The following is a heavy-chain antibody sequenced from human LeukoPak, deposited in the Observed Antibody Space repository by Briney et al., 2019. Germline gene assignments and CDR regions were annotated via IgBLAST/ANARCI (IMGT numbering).Heavy chain of an antibody. D-gene: IGHD3-3*01. Sequence: SETLSLTCTVSGGSISSGDYYWSWIRQPPGKGLEWIGYIYYSGSTYYNPSLKSRVTISVDTSKNQFSLKLSSVTAADTAVYYCARVHDFNWFDPWGQGTLVTVSS. CDR1: GGSISSGDYY. V-gene: IGHV4-30-4*08. CDR3: ARVHDFNWFDP. J-gene: IGHJ5*02. CDR2: IYYSGST.